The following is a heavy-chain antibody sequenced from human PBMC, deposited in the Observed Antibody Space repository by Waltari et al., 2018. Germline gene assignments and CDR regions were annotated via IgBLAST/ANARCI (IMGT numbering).Heavy chain of an antibody. D-gene: IGHD3-9*01. CDR3: ARDFTVRYFDWLSQGDLYYFDN. V-gene: IGHV4-39*07. J-gene: IGHJ4*02. CDR2: SYYSGNT. Sequence: QLQESGPGLMKTSETMSLTCTVSGDSISSSHYYWGWIRQPPGKGLEWIGSSYYSGNTYYNPSLKRRATVAVDTSKNQFSLNLISVTAADTAVYFCARDFTVRYFDWLSQGDLYYFDNWGQGTLVTVSP. CDR1: GDSISSSHYY.